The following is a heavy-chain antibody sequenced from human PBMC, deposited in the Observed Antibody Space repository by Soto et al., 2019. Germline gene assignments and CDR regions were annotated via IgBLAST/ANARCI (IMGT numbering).Heavy chain of an antibody. CDR2: ISSTGSSI. CDR3: ARGRNRGYSYYMDV. V-gene: IGHV3-11*01. Sequence: GGSLRLSCAASGFSFSDSYMVWIRQAPGKGLEWILYISSTGSSIFYADSVKGRLSISRDNAKSSVYLHMNSLRAEDTAVYYCARGRNRGYSYYMDVWGNGTTVTVSS. CDR1: GFSFSDSY. D-gene: IGHD2-21*01. J-gene: IGHJ6*03.